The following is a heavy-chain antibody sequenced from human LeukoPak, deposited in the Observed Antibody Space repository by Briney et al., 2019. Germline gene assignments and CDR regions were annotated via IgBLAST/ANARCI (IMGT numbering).Heavy chain of an antibody. V-gene: IGHV3-74*01. CDR1: GFTFSSYS. CDR2: INTDGSST. Sequence: GGSLRLSCAASGFTFSSYSMNWVRQAPGKGLVWVSRINTDGSSTSYADSVKGRFTISRDNAKNTLYLQMNSLRAEDTAVYYCVRREVDTAMAYYYYYMDVWGKGTTVTVSS. J-gene: IGHJ6*03. D-gene: IGHD5-18*01. CDR3: VRREVDTAMAYYYYYMDV.